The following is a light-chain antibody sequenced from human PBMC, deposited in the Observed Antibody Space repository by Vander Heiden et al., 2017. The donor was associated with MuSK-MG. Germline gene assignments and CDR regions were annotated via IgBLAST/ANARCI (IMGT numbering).Light chain of an antibody. V-gene: IGKV3-15*01. Sequence: IVMTQSPATLSVSPGERATLSCRASQSVSSNLAWYQQKPGQAPRLLIYGASTRATGIPARSRGSGSGTEFTLTISSLQSEDFAVYYCQQYNNWWRFGQGTKVEIK. J-gene: IGKJ1*01. CDR2: GAS. CDR3: QQYNNWWR. CDR1: QSVSSN.